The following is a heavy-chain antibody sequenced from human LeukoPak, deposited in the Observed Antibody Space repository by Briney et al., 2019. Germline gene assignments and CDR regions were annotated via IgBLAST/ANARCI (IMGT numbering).Heavy chain of an antibody. J-gene: IGHJ5*02. V-gene: IGHV3-30-3*01. D-gene: IGHD1-1*01. CDR1: GFTFSSYA. Sequence: PGRSLRLSCAASGFTFSSYAMHWVRQAPGKGLEWVAVISYDGSNKYYADSVKGRFTISRDNSKNTLYLQMNSLRAEDTAVYYCAVFHDSSFDPWGQGTLVTVSS. CDR2: ISYDGSNK. CDR3: AVFHDSSFDP.